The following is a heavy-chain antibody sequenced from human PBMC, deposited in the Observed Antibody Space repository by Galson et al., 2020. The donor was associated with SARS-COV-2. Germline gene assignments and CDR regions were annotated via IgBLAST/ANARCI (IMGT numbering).Heavy chain of an antibody. J-gene: IGHJ5*02. CDR1: GGSISSYY. CDR3: AGGLVGASKAGWFDP. V-gene: IGHV4-59*01. D-gene: IGHD1-26*01. CDR2: THYSGST. Sequence: ETSETLSLTCTVSGGSISSYYWSWNRQPPGKGLEWVGYTHYSGSTNYNPSLKSRVTISVATSKNQFTRKLSSVTAAATAVYYGAGGLVGASKAGWFDPGGQGTPVTVSA.